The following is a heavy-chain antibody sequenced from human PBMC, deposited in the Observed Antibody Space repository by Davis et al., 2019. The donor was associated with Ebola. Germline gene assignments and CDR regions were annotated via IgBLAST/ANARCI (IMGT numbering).Heavy chain of an antibody. CDR3: ARIHDILTGYYLHNYGMDV. CDR1: GGSISSYY. Sequence: PSETLSLTCTVSGGSISSYYWSWIRQPPGKGLEWIGYIYYSGSTNYNPSLKSRVTISVDTSKNQFSLKLSSVTAADTAVYYCARIHDILTGYYLHNYGMDVWGQGTTVTVSS. V-gene: IGHV4-59*12. D-gene: IGHD3-9*01. J-gene: IGHJ6*02. CDR2: IYYSGST.